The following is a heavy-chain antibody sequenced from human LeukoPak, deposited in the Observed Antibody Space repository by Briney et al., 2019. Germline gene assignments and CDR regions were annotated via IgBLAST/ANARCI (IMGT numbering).Heavy chain of an antibody. D-gene: IGHD3-22*01. CDR2: IYTSGST. J-gene: IGHJ4*02. CDR1: GGSISSYY. CDR3: ARDLFGYDSSGYYRFFDY. Sequence: SSETLSLTCTVSGGSISSYYWSWIRQPAGKGLEWIGRIYTSGSTNYNPSLKSRVTISVDTSKNQFSLKLSSVTAADTAVYYCARDLFGYDSSGYYRFFDYWGQGTLVTVSS. V-gene: IGHV4-4*07.